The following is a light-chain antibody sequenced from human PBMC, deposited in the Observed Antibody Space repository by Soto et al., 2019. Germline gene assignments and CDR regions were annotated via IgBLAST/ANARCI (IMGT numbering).Light chain of an antibody. CDR1: SSDVGGYNY. Sequence: QSALTQPASVSGSPGQSITISCTGTSSDVGGYNYVSWYQQHPGKAPKLMIYEVSNRPSGVSNRFSGSKSGNPASLTLSGLQAEDEADYFCNSYGSTSTRYVFGTGTKLTVL. J-gene: IGLJ1*01. V-gene: IGLV2-14*01. CDR3: NSYGSTSTRYV. CDR2: EVS.